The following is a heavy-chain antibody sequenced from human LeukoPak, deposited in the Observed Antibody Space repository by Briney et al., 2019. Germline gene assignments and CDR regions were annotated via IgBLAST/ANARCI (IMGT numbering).Heavy chain of an antibody. J-gene: IGHJ6*03. CDR2: ISPTGSDI. V-gene: IGHV3-11*01. D-gene: IGHD4-11*01. CDR1: GFTFSDFY. CDR3: ARMTNLYYYYMDV. Sequence: GSLRLSCAASGFTFSDFYMTWIRQAPGKGLECLSYISPTGSDISYADSVKGRFTISRDNAKNSLYLQMNSLRAEDTAVYYCARMTNLYYYYMDVWGKGTTVTISS.